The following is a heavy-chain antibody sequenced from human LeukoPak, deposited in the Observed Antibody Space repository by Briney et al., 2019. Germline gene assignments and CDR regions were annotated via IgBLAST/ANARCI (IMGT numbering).Heavy chain of an antibody. J-gene: IGHJ4*02. Sequence: SETLSLTCTVSGGSISSSSYYWGWIRQPPGKGLEWIGSIYYSGSTYYNPSLKSRVTISVDTSKNQFSLKLSSVTAADTAVYYCARSITSYYYGSGSYIPPYFDYWGQGTLVTVSS. CDR2: IYYSGST. CDR1: GGSISSSSYY. D-gene: IGHD3-10*01. CDR3: ARSITSYYYGSGSYIPPYFDY. V-gene: IGHV4-39*01.